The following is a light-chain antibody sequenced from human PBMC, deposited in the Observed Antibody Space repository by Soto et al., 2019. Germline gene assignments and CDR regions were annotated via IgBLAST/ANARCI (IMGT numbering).Light chain of an antibody. Sequence: QPVLTQSPSASASLGASVKLTCTLSSGHSSYAIAWHQQQPEKGPRYLMKLNSDGSHYKGGGIPDRFSGSSSGADRYLTISSLQSEDDADYYCQTWGTGIQVFGTGTKVTVL. CDR3: QTWGTGIQV. J-gene: IGLJ1*01. CDR1: SGHSSYA. CDR2: LNSDGSH. V-gene: IGLV4-69*01.